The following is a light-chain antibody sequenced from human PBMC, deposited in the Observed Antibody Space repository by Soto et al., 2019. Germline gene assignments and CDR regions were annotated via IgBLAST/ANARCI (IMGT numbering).Light chain of an antibody. J-gene: IGLJ7*01. CDR3: QTWGTGIRV. CDR1: SGHSTYG. V-gene: IGLV4-69*02. CDR2: VNTDGSH. Sequence: QPVLTQSPSASASLGASVKLTCTLSSGHSTYGIAWHQQQPDKGPRYLMKVNTDGSHNKGDGIPDRFSGSSSGAERYLTISSLQAEDEGDYYCQTWGTGIRVFGGGTQLTFL.